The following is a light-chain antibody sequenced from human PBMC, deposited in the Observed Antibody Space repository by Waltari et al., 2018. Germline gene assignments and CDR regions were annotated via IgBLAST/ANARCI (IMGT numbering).Light chain of an antibody. Sequence: EIVLTQYPGTLPLSPGERASRSCRPSRSVSRYLAWYQLRPGQAPRLLIYHTSIRATGFPDRCSGSGSGTDVTLTINRLEPEDFAVYYCQKYDSLPATFGQGTKVEIK. J-gene: IGKJ1*01. V-gene: IGKV3-20*01. CDR1: RSVSRY. CDR2: HTS. CDR3: QKYDSLPAT.